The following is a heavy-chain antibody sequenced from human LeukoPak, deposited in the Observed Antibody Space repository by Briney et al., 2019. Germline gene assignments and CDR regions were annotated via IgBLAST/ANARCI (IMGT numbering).Heavy chain of an antibody. J-gene: IGHJ4*02. CDR2: MNSDGSAT. CDR1: GFSFSNYW. Sequence: GGSLRLSCAASGFSFSNYWMHWVRQAPGKGLVWVTRMNSDGSATYYADSVQGRFTISRDNAKNTLYLQMNSLRAEDTAMYFCAKGPNYFDSWAQGTLVTVSS. CDR3: AKGPNYFDS. V-gene: IGHV3-74*01.